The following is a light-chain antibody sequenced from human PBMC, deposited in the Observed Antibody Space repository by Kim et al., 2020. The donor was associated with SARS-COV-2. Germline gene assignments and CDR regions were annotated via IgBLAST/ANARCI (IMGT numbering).Light chain of an antibody. Sequence: LSPGQTVNIACSGDKQGDNHVSWYQQKAGQSPLLVLYQDNKRPSGIPERFSGSNSGNAATLTITGTQTMDEADYYCQAWDSNTCVFGTGTKVTVL. V-gene: IGLV3-1*01. CDR3: QAWDSNTCV. CDR2: QDN. CDR1: KQGDNH. J-gene: IGLJ1*01.